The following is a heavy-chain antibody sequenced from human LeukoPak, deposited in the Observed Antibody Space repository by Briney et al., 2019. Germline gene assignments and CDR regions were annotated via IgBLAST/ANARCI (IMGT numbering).Heavy chain of an antibody. J-gene: IGHJ4*02. CDR1: GFTFSSYA. V-gene: IGHV3-23*01. CDR2: ISGSGGST. Sequence: GGSLRLSCAASGFTFSSYAMSWVRQAPGKGLEWVSAISGSGGSTYYADSVKGRFTISRDNSKNTLYLQMNSLRAEDTAVYYCAKGDPGLYYYDSSGYIFDYWGQGTLVTVSS. CDR3: AKGDPGLYYYDSSGYIFDY. D-gene: IGHD3-22*01.